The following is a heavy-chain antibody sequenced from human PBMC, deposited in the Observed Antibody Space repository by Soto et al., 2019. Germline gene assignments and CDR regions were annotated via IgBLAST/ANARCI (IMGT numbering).Heavy chain of an antibody. V-gene: IGHV4-34*01. J-gene: IGHJ4*02. CDR3: ARNRPRAFDY. Sequence: SETLSLTCAVYGGSFSGYYWSWIRQPPGKGLEWIGEINHSGSTNYNPSLKSRVTISVDTSKNQFSLKLSSVTAADTAVYYCARNRPRAFDYWGQGTLVTVS. CDR2: INHSGST. CDR1: GGSFSGYY.